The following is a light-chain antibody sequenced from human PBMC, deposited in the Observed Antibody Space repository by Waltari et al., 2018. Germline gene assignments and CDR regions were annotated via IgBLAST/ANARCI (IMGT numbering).Light chain of an antibody. J-gene: IGLJ3*02. Sequence: SSELTQDPAVSVALGQIVRITCQGDSPRSYYANRYQQKPRQAPFLVIFAKNNRPSGIPDRFSGSSSGNTASLTITGAQAEDEADYYCNSRDSSGNQWVFGGGTKLTVL. CDR2: AKN. CDR3: NSRDSSGNQWV. CDR1: SPRSYY. V-gene: IGLV3-19*01.